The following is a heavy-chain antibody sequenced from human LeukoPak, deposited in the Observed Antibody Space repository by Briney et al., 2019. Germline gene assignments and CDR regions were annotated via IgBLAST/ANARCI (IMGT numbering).Heavy chain of an antibody. Sequence: GGSLRLSCAASGFTFSRYWMSWVRQAPGKGLEWVANIKQDGSEKYYVDSVKGRFTISRDNAKNSLYLQMNSLRAEDTAVYYCAREGRRDGYNFHWGQGTLVTVSS. CDR2: IKQDGSEK. D-gene: IGHD5-24*01. CDR3: AREGRRDGYNFH. J-gene: IGHJ4*02. V-gene: IGHV3-7*01. CDR1: GFTFSRYW.